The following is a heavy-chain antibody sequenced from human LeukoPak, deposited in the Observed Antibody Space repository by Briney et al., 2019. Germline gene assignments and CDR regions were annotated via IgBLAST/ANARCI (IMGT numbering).Heavy chain of an antibody. Sequence: PSETLSLTCTVSGGSISSGGYYWSWIRQPPGKGLEWIGYIYHSGSTYYNPSLKSRVTISVDRSKNQFSLKLSSVTAADTAVYYCARVTTRQGFFDYWGQGTLVTVSS. CDR1: GGSISSGGYY. CDR2: IYHSGST. CDR3: ARVTTRQGFFDY. D-gene: IGHD4-11*01. J-gene: IGHJ4*02. V-gene: IGHV4-30-2*01.